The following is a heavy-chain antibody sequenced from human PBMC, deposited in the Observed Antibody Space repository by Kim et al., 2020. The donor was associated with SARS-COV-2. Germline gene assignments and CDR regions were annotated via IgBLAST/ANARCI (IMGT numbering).Heavy chain of an antibody. Sequence: SETLSLTCAVYGDSLSDYYWSWISQSPEKGLEWIGEIDPAGGTNYNPSLKSRVYMTIDKSNNNLSLRLNSETFADTAVYFCARGGAYFYGSDNYVKKRGRLDYWGQGTLVTVSS. V-gene: IGHV4-34*01. CDR1: GDSLSDYY. J-gene: IGHJ4*02. CDR3: ARGGAYFYGSDNYVKKRGRLDY. CDR2: IDPAGGT. D-gene: IGHD3-10*01.